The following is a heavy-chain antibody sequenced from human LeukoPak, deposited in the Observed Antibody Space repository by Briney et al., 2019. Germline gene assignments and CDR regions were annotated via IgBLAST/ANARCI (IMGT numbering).Heavy chain of an antibody. V-gene: IGHV4-39*01. CDR1: GGSISSNDYY. J-gene: IGHJ4*02. CDR2: IYYSGST. Sequence: PSETLSLTCTVSGGSISSNDYYWDWMRQPPGMGLEYIGSIYYSGSTYYNPSLKSRVTISVDTSKNQFSLKLSSVTAADTAVYYCARHRGSSSLFDYWGQGTLVTVSS. CDR3: ARHRGSSSLFDY. D-gene: IGHD6-6*01.